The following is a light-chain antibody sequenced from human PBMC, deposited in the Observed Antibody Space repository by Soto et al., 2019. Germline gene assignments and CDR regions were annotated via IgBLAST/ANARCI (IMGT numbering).Light chain of an antibody. CDR2: AAS. CDR1: QSISNY. J-gene: IGKJ1*01. CDR3: QQSFSPLWT. Sequence: DIQMTQSPSSLSASVGDRVTITCRASQSISNYLNWYQQKPGKAPKLLIYAASSMQSGVPSRFSDSGSETDFTLTISSLHPDDSATYYCQQSFSPLWTFGQGTKVEV. V-gene: IGKV1-39*01.